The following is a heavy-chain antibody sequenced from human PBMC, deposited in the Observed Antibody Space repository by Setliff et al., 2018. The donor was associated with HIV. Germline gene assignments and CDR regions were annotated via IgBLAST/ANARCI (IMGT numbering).Heavy chain of an antibody. J-gene: IGHJ4*02. CDR2: INSASGGT. CDR3: ARVPSQGPYYYDSSGYSPFDY. Sequence: GASVKVSCKASGYTFTDNYIHWVRQAPGQGLEWMAWINSASGGTNYAQKLQGGVTMTTDTATSTAYMELRSLRSDDTAVYYCARVPSQGPYYYDSSGYSPFDYWGQGTLVTVS. D-gene: IGHD3-22*01. CDR1: GYTFTDNY. V-gene: IGHV1-2*02.